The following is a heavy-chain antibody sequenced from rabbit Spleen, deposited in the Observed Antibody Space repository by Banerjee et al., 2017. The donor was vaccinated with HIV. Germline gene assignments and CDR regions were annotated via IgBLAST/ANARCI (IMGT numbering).Heavy chain of an antibody. CDR3: TKDLTYDTGVWISL. CDR1: GFSFSTNYY. CDR2: IFTGAGGA. J-gene: IGHJ4*01. V-gene: IGHV1S40*01. D-gene: IGHD6-1*01. Sequence: QSLEESGGDLVKPGASLTLTCTASGFSFSTNYYMCWVRQAPGKGLEWVACIFTGAGGASYASWARGRFTISKTSSTTVTLQMTSLTVADTAIYFCTKDLTYDTGVWISLWGQGTLVTVS.